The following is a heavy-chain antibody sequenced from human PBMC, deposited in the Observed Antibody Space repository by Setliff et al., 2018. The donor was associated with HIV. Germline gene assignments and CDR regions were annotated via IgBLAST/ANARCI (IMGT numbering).Heavy chain of an antibody. Sequence: SLTCTVSGGSMNENHWSWLRQSPGKGLEWIAYIHTSESTYFNPSFISRVTISIDSSKNQFSLKLMSLTAADTAVYYCARTGYAFDIWGRGTMVTVS. CDR1: GGSMNENH. V-gene: IGHV4-4*08. CDR2: IHTSEST. J-gene: IGHJ3*02. CDR3: ARTGYAFDI.